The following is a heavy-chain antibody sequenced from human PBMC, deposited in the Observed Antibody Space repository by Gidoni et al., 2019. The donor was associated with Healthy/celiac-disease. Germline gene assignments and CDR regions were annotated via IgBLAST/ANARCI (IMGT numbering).Heavy chain of an antibody. CDR1: VYTFTGYS. CDR2: INPNSGGT. Sequence: QVQLVQSGAEVKTPGASVKVSCKASVYTFTGYSMHWVRQAPGQGLEWMGWINPNSGGTNYAQKFQGRVTMTRDTSISTAYMELSRLRSDDTAVYYCARDASSVTTLPLLGGMDVWGQGTTVTVSS. CDR3: ARDASSVTTLPLLGGMDV. J-gene: IGHJ6*02. V-gene: IGHV1-2*02. D-gene: IGHD4-17*01.